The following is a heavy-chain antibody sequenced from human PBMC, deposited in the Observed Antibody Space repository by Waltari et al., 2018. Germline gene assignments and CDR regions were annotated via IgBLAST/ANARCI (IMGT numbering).Heavy chain of an antibody. V-gene: IGHV7-4-1*02. Sequence: QVQLVQSGSELKKPGASVKVSCKAPGYTFTSYAMNWVLQAPGQGLEWMGWIKPNTGNPTYAQGFTGRFVFSLDTSVSTAYLQISSLKAEDTAVYYCARDHSSSWYVFWFDPWGQGTLVTVSS. D-gene: IGHD6-13*01. CDR1: GYTFTSYA. CDR3: ARDHSSSWYVFWFDP. J-gene: IGHJ5*02. CDR2: IKPNTGNP.